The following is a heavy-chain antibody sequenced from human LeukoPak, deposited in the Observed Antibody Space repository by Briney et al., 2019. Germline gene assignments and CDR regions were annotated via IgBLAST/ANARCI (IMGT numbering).Heavy chain of an antibody. V-gene: IGHV3-7*01. Sequence: GGSLRLSCEGSGFTFSNYWMGWVRQAPGKGLQWVANIKTDGSEKYYVDSVKGRFTISRDNAKNSLYLQMNSLRAEDTAVYYCFMVRGPIDYWGQGTLVTVSS. CDR2: IKTDGSEK. J-gene: IGHJ4*02. D-gene: IGHD3-10*01. CDR3: FMVRGPIDY. CDR1: GFTFSNYW.